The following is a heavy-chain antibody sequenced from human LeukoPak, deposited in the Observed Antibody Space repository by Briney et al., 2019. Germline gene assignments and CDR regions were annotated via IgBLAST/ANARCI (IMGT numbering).Heavy chain of an antibody. V-gene: IGHV5-51*01. J-gene: IGHJ6*03. CDR3: ARAYSSGHPMDV. Sequence: GESLKISCNISGYTFTSNYIAWVRQMPGKGLEWMGIIYPGDSDTRYSPSFQGQVTISADKSISTAYLQWSSLKASDTAMYYCARAYSSGHPMDVWGKGTTVTVSS. D-gene: IGHD6-19*01. CDR2: IYPGDSDT. CDR1: GYTFTSNY.